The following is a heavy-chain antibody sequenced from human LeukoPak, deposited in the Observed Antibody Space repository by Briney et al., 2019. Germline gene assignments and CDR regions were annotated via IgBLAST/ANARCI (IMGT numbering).Heavy chain of an antibody. D-gene: IGHD4-17*01. CDR3: ARASTTVPNLLDN. CDR1: GFTFSTYW. CDR2: LSGDGSSI. J-gene: IGHJ4*02. Sequence: GGSLRLSCVASGFTFSTYWMHWVGHAPGKRLLWVSRLSGDGSSIKYADSLKGRFTISRDNAKNTLYLQMDSLRADDTAVYFCARASTTVPNLLDNWGQGTLVSVSS. V-gene: IGHV3-74*03.